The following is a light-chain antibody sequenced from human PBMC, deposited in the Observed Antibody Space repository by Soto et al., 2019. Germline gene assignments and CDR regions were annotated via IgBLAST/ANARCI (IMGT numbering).Light chain of an antibody. CDR1: SSDVGGYNY. V-gene: IGLV2-14*01. J-gene: IGLJ7*01. CDR3: SSYAGGSSYV. CDR2: EVS. Sequence: QSVLTQPASVSGSPGQSITISCTGTSSDVGGYNYVSWYQQHPGKAPKLIIYEVSNRPSGVSNRFSGSKSGNTASLTVSGLQAEDEADYYCSSYAGGSSYVFGAGTQLTVL.